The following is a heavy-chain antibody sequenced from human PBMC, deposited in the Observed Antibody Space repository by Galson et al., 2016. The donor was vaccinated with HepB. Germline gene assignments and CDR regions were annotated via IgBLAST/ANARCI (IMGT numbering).Heavy chain of an antibody. V-gene: IGHV3-48*02. Sequence: SLRLSCAASGFTFSSYNMNWVRQAPGKGLEWISYISSSSSSIYYADSVKGRFIISRDNAKNSLYLQMSSLRDEDTAVYYCASDVVVIKVFYGMDVWAKGPRSPSP. J-gene: IGHJ6*02. D-gene: IGHD3-22*01. CDR1: GFTFSSYN. CDR2: ISSSSSSI. CDR3: ASDVVVIKVFYGMDV.